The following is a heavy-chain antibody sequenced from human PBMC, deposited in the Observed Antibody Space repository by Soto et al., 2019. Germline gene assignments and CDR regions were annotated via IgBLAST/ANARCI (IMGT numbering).Heavy chain of an antibody. V-gene: IGHV3-23*01. CDR2: ISGSGGST. D-gene: IGHD6-19*01. CDR3: ASRSSGWYFDY. Sequence: CIIQAPGKGLEWVSVISGSGGSTYYADSVKGRFTISRDNSKNTLYLQMNSLRVEDTAVYYCASRSSGWYFDYWGQGTLVTVSS. J-gene: IGHJ4*02.